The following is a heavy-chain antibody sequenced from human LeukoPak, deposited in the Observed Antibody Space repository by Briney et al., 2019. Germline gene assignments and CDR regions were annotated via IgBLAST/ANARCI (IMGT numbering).Heavy chain of an antibody. CDR3: AKESGYAPPGWFDP. D-gene: IGHD2-2*01. Sequence: GGSLRLSCAASGFTFSRHSMSWVRQAPGQGLEWVSAISSDGGVTFYADSVKGRFTVSRDNSKNTLYLQMNSLRVEDTAAYYCAKESGYAPPGWFDPWGQGTLVTVSS. CDR1: GFTFSRHS. CDR2: ISSDGGVT. V-gene: IGHV3-23*01. J-gene: IGHJ5*02.